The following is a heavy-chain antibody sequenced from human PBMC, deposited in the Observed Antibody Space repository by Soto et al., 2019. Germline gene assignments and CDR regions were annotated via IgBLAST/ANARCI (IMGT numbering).Heavy chain of an antibody. V-gene: IGHV4-4*07. CDR1: GASISGYY. J-gene: IGHJ5*02. CDR3: VRDGTKTLRDWLDP. Sequence: SETLSLTCTVSGASISGYYWSWIRKSAGKGLEWIGRIYATGTTDYNPSLKSRVMMSVDTSKKQFSLKLRSVTAADTAVYYCVRDGTKTLRDWLDPWGQGISVTVPS. D-gene: IGHD1-1*01. CDR2: IYATGTT.